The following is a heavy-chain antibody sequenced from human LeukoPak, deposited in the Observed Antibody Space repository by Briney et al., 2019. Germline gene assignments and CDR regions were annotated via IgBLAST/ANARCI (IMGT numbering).Heavy chain of an antibody. J-gene: IGHJ3*02. D-gene: IGHD3-3*01. Sequence: SETLSLTCTVSGGSISSSSYYWGWIRQPPGKGLEWIGGIYYSGSTYYNPSLKSRVTISVDTSKNQFSLKLSSVTAADTAVYYCARAAPFFWSGYYIDAFDIWGQGTMVTVSS. V-gene: IGHV4-39*07. CDR3: ARAAPFFWSGYYIDAFDI. CDR2: IYYSGST. CDR1: GGSISSSSYY.